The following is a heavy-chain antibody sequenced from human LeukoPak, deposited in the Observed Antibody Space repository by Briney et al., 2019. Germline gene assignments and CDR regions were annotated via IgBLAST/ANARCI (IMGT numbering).Heavy chain of an antibody. CDR1: GYSISSGYY. D-gene: IGHD6-13*01. J-gene: IGHJ6*03. V-gene: IGHV4-38-2*02. CDR3: ARLTIAAAGTRKVYYYYYMDV. CDR2: IYHSGST. Sequence: SETLSLTCTVSGYSISSGYYWGWIRQPPGKGLEWIGSIYHSGSTYYNPSLKSRVTISVDTSKNQFSLKLSSVTAADTAVYYCARLTIAAAGTRKVYYYYYMDVWGKGTTVTISS.